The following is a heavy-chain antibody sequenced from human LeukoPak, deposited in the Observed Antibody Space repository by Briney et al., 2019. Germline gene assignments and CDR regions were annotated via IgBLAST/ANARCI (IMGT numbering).Heavy chain of an antibody. CDR1: GGSISSSNW. J-gene: IGHJ5*02. CDR2: MYHSGST. V-gene: IGHV4-4*02. Sequence: SGTLSLTCAVSGGSISSSNWWSWVRQPPEKGLEWIGEMYHSGSTNVNPSLKSRVTISVDKSKNQFSLQLSSVTAADTAVYYCARDENPRWLNNPSTNSFDPWGQGTLVTVSS. D-gene: IGHD5-24*01. CDR3: ARDENPRWLNNPSTNSFDP.